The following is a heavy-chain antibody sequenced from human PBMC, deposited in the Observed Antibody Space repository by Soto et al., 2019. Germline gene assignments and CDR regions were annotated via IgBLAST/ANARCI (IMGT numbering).Heavy chain of an antibody. V-gene: IGHV3-21*01. Sequence: EVQLVESGGGLVKPGGSLRLSCAASGFTFSSYSMNWVRQAPGKGLEWVSSISSSSSYIYYADSVKGRFTISRDNAKNSLYLQMKSLRAEDTAVYYCAREDSGYGAPYYWGQGTLVTASS. CDR1: GFTFSSYS. J-gene: IGHJ4*02. D-gene: IGHD5-12*01. CDR3: AREDSGYGAPYY. CDR2: ISSSSSYI.